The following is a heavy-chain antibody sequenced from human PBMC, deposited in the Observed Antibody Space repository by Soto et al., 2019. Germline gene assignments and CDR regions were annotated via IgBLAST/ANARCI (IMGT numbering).Heavy chain of an antibody. CDR1: GFAFSSLW. D-gene: IGHD6-13*01. Sequence: EVRLVESGGGLVHPGASLTVSCEASGFAFSSLWMHWVRQAPGKGLEWVSRIDNEGIGTNYADAVRGRFTMSRDNAKNMLCLQMNSLRADDTGVYFCVRLGGSSWADYWGQGTLVTVSS. CDR3: VRLGGSSWADY. J-gene: IGHJ4*02. CDR2: IDNEGIGT. V-gene: IGHV3-74*01.